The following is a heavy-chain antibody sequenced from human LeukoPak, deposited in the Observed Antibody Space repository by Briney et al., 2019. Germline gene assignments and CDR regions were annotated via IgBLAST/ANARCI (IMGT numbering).Heavy chain of an antibody. D-gene: IGHD3-16*01. Sequence: SETLSLTCTVSGDSISSYYWSWIRQPPGKGLEWIGYIYYSGSTNYNPSLKGRVTISVDTSKNQFSLKLSSVTAADTAVYYCARGSIWGTKEYWGQGTLVTVSS. CDR3: ARGSIWGTKEY. CDR1: GDSISSYY. J-gene: IGHJ4*02. V-gene: IGHV4-59*01. CDR2: IYYSGST.